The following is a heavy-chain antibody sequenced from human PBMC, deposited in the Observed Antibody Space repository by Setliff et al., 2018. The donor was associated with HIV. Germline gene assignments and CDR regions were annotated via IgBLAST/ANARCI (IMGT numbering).Heavy chain of an antibody. V-gene: IGHV1-2*02. J-gene: IGHJ4*02. CDR3: ALMETSKNS. D-gene: IGHD2-8*01. CDR2: ISTSDGSG. CDR1: GYGFTVHL. Sequence: GASVKVSCKTSGYGFTVHLLHWVRQVPGQGFEYMGWISTSDGSGRYEEKFQGRVTMTRDTSISTAYMELTGLTSDDTAIYYCALMETSKNSWGQGTPVTVSS.